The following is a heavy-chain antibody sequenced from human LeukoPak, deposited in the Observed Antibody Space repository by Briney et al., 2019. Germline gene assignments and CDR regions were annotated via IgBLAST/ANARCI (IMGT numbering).Heavy chain of an antibody. CDR2: IWYDGSNK. D-gene: IGHD2-21*02. V-gene: IGHV3-33*01. J-gene: IGHJ3*02. Sequence: PGGSLRLSCAASGFTFSSYGMHWVRQAPGKGPEWVAVIWYDGSNKYYADSAKGRFTISRDNSKNTLYLQMNSLRAEDTAVYYCASQYSGGACYPRYAFDIWGQGTMVSVSS. CDR3: ASQYSGGACYPRYAFDI. CDR1: GFTFSSYG.